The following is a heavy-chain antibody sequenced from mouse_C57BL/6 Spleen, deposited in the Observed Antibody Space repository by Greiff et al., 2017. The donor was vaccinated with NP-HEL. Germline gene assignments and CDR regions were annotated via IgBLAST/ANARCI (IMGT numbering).Heavy chain of an antibody. J-gene: IGHJ2*01. CDR1: GFNIKDDY. D-gene: IGHD1-1*01. CDR2: IDPENGDT. CDR3: TTNGGSSYFDY. V-gene: IGHV14-4*01. Sequence: VQLQQSGAELVRPGASVKLSCTASGFNIKDDYMHWVKQRPEQGLEWIGWIDPENGDTEYASKFQGKATITADTSSNTAYLQISSLTSEVTAVYYCTTNGGSSYFDYWGQGTTLTVSS.